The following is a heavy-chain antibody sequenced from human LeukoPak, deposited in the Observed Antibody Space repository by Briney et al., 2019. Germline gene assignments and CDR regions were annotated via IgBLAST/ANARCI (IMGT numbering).Heavy chain of an antibody. V-gene: IGHV1-8*01. CDR1: GYTFTSYD. CDR3: AREGHYFDNSGYYIF. J-gene: IGHJ4*02. Sequence: ASVKVSCKASGYTFTSYDINWVRQATGQGLEWMGWMNPNSGNTGYAQEFQGRVTITADESTSTAYMELSSLRSEDTAVYYCAREGHYFDNSGYYIFWGQGTLVTVSS. D-gene: IGHD3-22*01. CDR2: MNPNSGNT.